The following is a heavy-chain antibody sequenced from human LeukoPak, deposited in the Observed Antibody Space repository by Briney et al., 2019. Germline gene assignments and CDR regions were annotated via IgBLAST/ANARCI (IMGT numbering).Heavy chain of an antibody. CDR3: ARQEDLVRFGDLLRAFDY. CDR2: IYPVDSDT. V-gene: IGHV5-51*01. Sequence: GESLKISCKASGYTFTTYWIGWVRQMPGKGLEWMGIIYPVDSDTRYSPSFQGQVTISADKSINTAYLQWSSLQASDTAMYYCARQEDLVRFGDLLRAFDYWGQGTLATVSS. D-gene: IGHD3-10*01. J-gene: IGHJ4*02. CDR1: GYTFTTYW.